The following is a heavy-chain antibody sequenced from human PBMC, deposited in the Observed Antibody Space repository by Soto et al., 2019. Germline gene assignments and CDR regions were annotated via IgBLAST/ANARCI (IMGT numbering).Heavy chain of an antibody. V-gene: IGHV1-18*01. CDR1: GYRFDTYG. J-gene: IGHJ6*02. CDR3: ARGHGEIIGAMDV. D-gene: IGHD3-3*01. Sequence: GPEVKKPGASVKVSCTASGYRFDTYGISWVRQAPGQGLEWMGRISAYSVDTNYAQKFEDRLTMTTDTSTNTAYMELKSLRSDDTALYFCARGHGEIIGAMDVWGQGTSVTVSS. CDR2: ISAYSVDT.